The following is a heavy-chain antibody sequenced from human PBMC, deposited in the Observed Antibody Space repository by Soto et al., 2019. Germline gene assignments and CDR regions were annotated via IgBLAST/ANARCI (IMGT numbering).Heavy chain of an antibody. CDR2: INHSGST. CDR3: ARAETHYDYVWVSYRQRSNWFDT. CDR1: GGSFSGYY. D-gene: IGHD3-16*02. J-gene: IGHJ5*02. V-gene: IGHV4-34*01. Sequence: QVQLQQWGAGLLKPSETLSLTCAVYGGSFSGYYWSWIRQPPGKGLEWIGEINHSGSTNYNPSLKSRVTRSVDTSKKQFSRKLRSVTEADSAVYYCARAETHYDYVWVSYRQRSNWFDTWGQGTLVTVS.